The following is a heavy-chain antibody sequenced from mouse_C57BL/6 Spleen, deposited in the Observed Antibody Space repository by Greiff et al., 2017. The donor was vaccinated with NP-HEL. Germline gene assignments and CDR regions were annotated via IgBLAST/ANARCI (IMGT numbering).Heavy chain of an antibody. CDR3: ARSSYYGSSSFAY. D-gene: IGHD1-1*01. CDR1: GYAFSSSW. V-gene: IGHV1-82*01. J-gene: IGHJ3*01. CDR2: IYPGDGDT. Sequence: QVQLQQSGPELVKPGASVKISCKASGYAFSSSWMNWVKQRPGKGLEWIGRIYPGDGDTNYNGKFKGKATLTADKSSSTAYMQLSSLTSEDSAVYFCARSSYYGSSSFAYWGQGTLVTVSA.